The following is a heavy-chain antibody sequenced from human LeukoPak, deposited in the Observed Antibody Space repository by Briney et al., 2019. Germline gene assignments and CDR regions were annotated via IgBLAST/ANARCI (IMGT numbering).Heavy chain of an antibody. CDR3: ARDSHSGFQ. Sequence: SETLSLTCTVSDGSFNFYFWHWIRQPPGKGLDWIGEIYNRGSTKYNPSLRSRVTISVDTSRNQFSLQLTSVTAADTAVYFCARDSHSGFQWGQGTLVTVSS. D-gene: IGHD3-10*01. CDR2: IYNRGST. J-gene: IGHJ4*02. CDR1: DGSFNFYF. V-gene: IGHV4-34*01.